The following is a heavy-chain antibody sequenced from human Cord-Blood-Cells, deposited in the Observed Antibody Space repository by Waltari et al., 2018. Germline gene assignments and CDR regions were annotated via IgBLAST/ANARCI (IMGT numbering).Heavy chain of an antibody. J-gene: IGHJ4*02. CDR2: INHSGST. Sequence: QVQLQQWGAGLLKPSETLSLTCAVHGGSFSGYYWSWIRQPPGKGLEWIGEINHSGSTNYNPSLKSRVTISVDTSKNQFSLKLSSVTAADTAVYYCASKSNWNMFDYWGQGTLVTVSS. CDR3: ASKSNWNMFDY. CDR1: GGSFSGYY. D-gene: IGHD1-20*01. V-gene: IGHV4-34*01.